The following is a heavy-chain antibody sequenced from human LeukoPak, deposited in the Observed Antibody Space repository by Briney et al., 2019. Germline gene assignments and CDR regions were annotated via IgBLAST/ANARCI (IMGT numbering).Heavy chain of an antibody. CDR2: INAGNDNT. CDR3: ARDLGYCTGGTCYPNWFDP. Sequence: ASVKVSCKASGYTFTSYAMHWVRQAPGQRLEWMGWINAGNDNTKYSQKFQGRITITRDTSASTAYMELSSLRSEDTAVYYCARDLGYCTGGTCYPNWFDPWGQGTLVTVSS. V-gene: IGHV1-3*01. J-gene: IGHJ5*02. CDR1: GYTFTSYA. D-gene: IGHD2-15*01.